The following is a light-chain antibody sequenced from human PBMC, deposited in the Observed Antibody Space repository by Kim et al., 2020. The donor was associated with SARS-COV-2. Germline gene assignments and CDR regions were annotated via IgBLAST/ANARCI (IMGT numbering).Light chain of an antibody. CDR2: STN. V-gene: IGLV8-61*01. CDR1: SGSVSTSYY. J-gene: IGLJ2*01. CDR3: VLYMGSGISG. Sequence: QTVVTQEPSFSVSPGGTVTLTCGLRSGSVSTSYYPSWYQQNPGQAPRTLIYSTNTRSSGVPDRFSGSILGNKAALTITGAQADDESDYYCVLYMGSGISGFGGGTQLTVL.